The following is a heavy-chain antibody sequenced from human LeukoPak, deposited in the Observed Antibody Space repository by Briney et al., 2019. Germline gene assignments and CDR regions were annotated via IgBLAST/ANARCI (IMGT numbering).Heavy chain of an antibody. D-gene: IGHD2-2*01. V-gene: IGHV4-39*01. J-gene: IGHJ4*02. Sequence: PSETLSLTCTVSGGSISSSSYYWGWIRQPPGKGLEWIGSIYYSGSTYYNPSLKSRVTISVDTSKNQFSLKLSSVTAADTAVYYCARITYCSSTSCYAYYFDYWGPGTLVTVSS. CDR3: ARITYCSSTSCYAYYFDY. CDR2: IYYSGST. CDR1: GGSISSSSYY.